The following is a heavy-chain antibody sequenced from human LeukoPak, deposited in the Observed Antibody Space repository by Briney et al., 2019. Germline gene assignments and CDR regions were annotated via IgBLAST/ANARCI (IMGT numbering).Heavy chain of an antibody. D-gene: IGHD3-22*01. CDR1: GGPISSYY. CDR3: ARYDSSDQYYDY. CDR2: IYYSGST. J-gene: IGHJ4*02. V-gene: IGHV4-59*01. Sequence: SETLSLTCTVSGGPISSYYWSWIRQPPGKGLEWIGYIYYSGSTNYNPSLKSRVTISVDTSKNQFSLKLSSVTAADTAVYYCARYDSSDQYYDYWGQGTLVTVSA.